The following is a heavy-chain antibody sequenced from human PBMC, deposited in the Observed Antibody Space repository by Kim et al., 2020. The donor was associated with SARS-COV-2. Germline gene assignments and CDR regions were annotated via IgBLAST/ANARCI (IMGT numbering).Heavy chain of an antibody. Sequence: GGSLRLSCAASGFTFSSYAMHWVRQAPGKGLEWVAVISYDGSKKYYADSVKGRFTISRDNSKNTLYLQMNSLRAEDTAVYYCARDWGSGWGEWGQGTLVTVSS. J-gene: IGHJ4*02. CDR2: ISYDGSKK. CDR3: ARDWGSGWGE. D-gene: IGHD6-19*01. CDR1: GFTFSSYA. V-gene: IGHV3-30-3*01.